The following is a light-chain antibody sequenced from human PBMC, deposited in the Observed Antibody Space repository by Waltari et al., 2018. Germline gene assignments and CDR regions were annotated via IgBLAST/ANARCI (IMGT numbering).Light chain of an antibody. V-gene: IGLV1-51*01. Sequence: QSVLTQPPSVSAAPGQRVTISCSGGRSNIGNNDVSRYQQFPGTTPKLLITDNNKRPFGIPDRFSGSKSGTSATLGITGLQTGDEADYYCATWDSRLSVVVFGGGTKVTVL. CDR1: RSNIGNND. CDR2: DNN. CDR3: ATWDSRLSVVV. J-gene: IGLJ3*02.